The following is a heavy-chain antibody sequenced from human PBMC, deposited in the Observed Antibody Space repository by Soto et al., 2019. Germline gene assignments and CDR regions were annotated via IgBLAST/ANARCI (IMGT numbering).Heavy chain of an antibody. CDR1: GDSINSDNYY. D-gene: IGHD2-8*01. CDR3: ARLEGMATISYYFDS. V-gene: IGHV4-39*01. J-gene: IGHJ4*02. Sequence: QLQLQESGPGLVKPSETLSLTCSVSGDSINSDNYYWGWIRQPPGKGLEWIGRIYYRGNTYYNPALTTRVTTSLDKSKSQFSPKLTSVTAADSAVYFCARLEGMATISYYFDSWGQGTLVTVSS. CDR2: IYYRGNT.